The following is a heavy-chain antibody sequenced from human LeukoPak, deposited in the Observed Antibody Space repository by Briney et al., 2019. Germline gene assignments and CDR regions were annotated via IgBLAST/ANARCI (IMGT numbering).Heavy chain of an antibody. CDR1: GGSISSYY. V-gene: IGHV4-59*01. D-gene: IGHD3-10*01. Sequence: PSETLSLTCTVSGGSISSYYWSWIRQPPGKGLEWIGYIYYGGSTNYNPSLKSRVTISVDTSKNQFSLKLNSVTAADTAVYYCARSTPNYYGSGSLDYWGQGTLVTVSS. CDR3: ARSTPNYYGSGSLDY. CDR2: IYYGGST. J-gene: IGHJ4*02.